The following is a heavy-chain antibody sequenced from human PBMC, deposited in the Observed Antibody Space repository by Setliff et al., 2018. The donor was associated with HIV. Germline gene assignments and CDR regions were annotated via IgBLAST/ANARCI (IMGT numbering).Heavy chain of an antibody. CDR3: ARGGTNGAPGYYYMDV. D-gene: IGHD2-8*01. CDR1: GGNFRFYA. J-gene: IGHJ6*03. CDR2: IIPMFVTA. V-gene: IGHV1-69*13. Sequence: GASVKVSCKASGGNFRFYAFSWVRQAPGQGLEWMGGIIPMFVTANYAQKFQDRVTITADESTSTAYMELSSLRSEDTAVYYCARGGTNGAPGYYYMDVWGKGTTVTVSS.